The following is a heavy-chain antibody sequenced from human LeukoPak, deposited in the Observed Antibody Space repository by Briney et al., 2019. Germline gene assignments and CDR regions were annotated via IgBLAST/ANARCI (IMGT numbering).Heavy chain of an antibody. CDR2: IRNKANSYTT. Sequence: PGGSLRLSCAASGFTFSDHYMDWVRQAPGKGLEWVGRIRNKANSYTTEYAASVKGRFSISRDDSKNLLFLRMNGLKTEDTAVYYCARGSRTGAYFDSWGQGTLVTVSS. D-gene: IGHD3-10*01. J-gene: IGHJ4*02. CDR3: ARGSRTGAYFDS. CDR1: GFTFSDHY. V-gene: IGHV3-72*01.